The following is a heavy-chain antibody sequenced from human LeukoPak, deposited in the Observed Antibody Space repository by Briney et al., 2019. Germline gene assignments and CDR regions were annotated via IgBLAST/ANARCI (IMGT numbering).Heavy chain of an antibody. D-gene: IGHD6-19*01. CDR3: AKVSSGWSPFDY. Sequence: GGSLRLSCAASGFTFSSYAMSWVRQAPGKGLEWVSVISGSGGSTYYAGSVKGRFTISRDNSKNTLFLLMNSLRAEDTAIYYCAKVSSGWSPFDYWGQGTLVTVSS. J-gene: IGHJ4*02. V-gene: IGHV3-23*01. CDR2: ISGSGGST. CDR1: GFTFSSYA.